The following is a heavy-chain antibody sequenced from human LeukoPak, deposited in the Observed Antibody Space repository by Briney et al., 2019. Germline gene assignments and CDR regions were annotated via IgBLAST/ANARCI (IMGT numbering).Heavy chain of an antibody. D-gene: IGHD2-2*01. CDR1: GFTFSSYA. CDR2: ISGSGGST. Sequence: SGGSLRLSCAASGFTFSSYAMSWVRQAPGKGLEWVSAISGSGGSTYYADPVKGRFTISRDNSKNTLYLQMNSLRAEDTAVYYCAKDMDVVVPAAEFDYWGQGTLVTVSS. J-gene: IGHJ4*02. CDR3: AKDMDVVVPAAEFDY. V-gene: IGHV3-23*01.